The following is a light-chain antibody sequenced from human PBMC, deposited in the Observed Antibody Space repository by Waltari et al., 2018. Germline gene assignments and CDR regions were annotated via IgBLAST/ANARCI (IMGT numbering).Light chain of an antibody. CDR1: SSNIGNHTL. CDR3: CSYAGGGSLI. CDR2: EVN. Sequence: QSALTQPASVSGSPGQSIPISCTGDSSNIGNHTLISWYQLSPGIAPNLVIFEVNKRPSGASIRFSGAKSGNTASLTISGLQADDEGDYYCCSYAGGGSLIFGGGTKLTV. V-gene: IGLV2-23*02. J-gene: IGLJ2*01.